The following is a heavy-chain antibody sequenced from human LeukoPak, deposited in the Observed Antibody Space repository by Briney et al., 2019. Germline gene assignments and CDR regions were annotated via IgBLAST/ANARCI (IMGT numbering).Heavy chain of an antibody. CDR3: ARDRVEYDILTGYSKPYYGMDV. D-gene: IGHD3-9*01. CDR2: IYCRGST. Sequence: SETLSLTCTVSDGSLSSYYWSWIRQPPGNGLEWIGYIYCRGSTNYNPSLKSRVTISLDTSKNQFSLKLSSVTAADTAVYYCARDRVEYDILTGYSKPYYGMDVWGQGTTVTVSS. J-gene: IGHJ6*02. V-gene: IGHV4-59*01. CDR1: DGSLSSYY.